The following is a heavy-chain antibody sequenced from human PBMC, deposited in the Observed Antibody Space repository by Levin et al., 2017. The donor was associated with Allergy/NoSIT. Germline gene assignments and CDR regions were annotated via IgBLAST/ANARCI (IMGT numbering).Heavy chain of an antibody. D-gene: IGHD6-19*01. CDR3: ARSSGSNDWYFDL. Sequence: GSLRLSCTVSGGSISSYYWSWIRQPPGKGLEWIGYIYYSGSTNYNPSLKSRVTISVDTSKNQFSLKLSSVTAADTAVYYCARSSGSNDWYFDLWGRGTLVTVSS. CDR1: GGSISSYY. J-gene: IGHJ2*01. V-gene: IGHV4-59*01. CDR2: IYYSGST.